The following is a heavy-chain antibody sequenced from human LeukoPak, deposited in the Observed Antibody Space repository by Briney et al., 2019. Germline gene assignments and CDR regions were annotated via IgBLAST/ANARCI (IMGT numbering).Heavy chain of an antibody. D-gene: IGHD2-15*01. J-gene: IGHJ5*02. CDR2: IYHSGST. Sequence: SQTPSLTCAVSGGSISSGGYSWSWIRQPPGKGLEWIGYIYHSGSTYYNPSLKSRVTISVDRSKNQFSLKLSSVTAADTAVYYCATLGYCSGGSCYGAWFDPWGQGTLVTVSS. CDR3: ATLGYCSGGSCYGAWFDP. CDR1: GGSISSGGYS. V-gene: IGHV4-30-2*01.